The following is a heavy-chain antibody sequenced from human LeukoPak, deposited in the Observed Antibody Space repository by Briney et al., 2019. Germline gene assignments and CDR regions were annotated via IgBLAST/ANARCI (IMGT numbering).Heavy chain of an antibody. V-gene: IGHV3-23*01. CDR3: AKPPYDDDAFDI. CDR1: GFTFSSYG. CDR2: ISGSGGST. D-gene: IGHD3-22*01. Sequence: PGGSLRLSCAASGFTFSSYGMSWVRQAPGKGLEWISRISGSGGSTYYAASVKGRFTISRDNSKNTLYLQMNSLRAEDTAVYYCAKPPYDDDAFDIWGQGTMVTVSS. J-gene: IGHJ3*02.